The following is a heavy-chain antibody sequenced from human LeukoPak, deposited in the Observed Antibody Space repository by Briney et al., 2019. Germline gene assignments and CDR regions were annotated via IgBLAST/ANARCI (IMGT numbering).Heavy chain of an antibody. CDR2: ISYDGSNK. CDR3: AHIVVVPAARMDV. Sequence: GGSLRLSCAASGFTFSSYGMHWVRQAPGKGLEWVAVISYDGSNKYYADSVKGRFTISRDNAKNSLYLQMNSLRAEDTAVYYCAHIVVVPAARMDVWGKGTTVTVSS. CDR1: GFTFSSYG. D-gene: IGHD2-2*01. V-gene: IGHV3-30*03. J-gene: IGHJ6*04.